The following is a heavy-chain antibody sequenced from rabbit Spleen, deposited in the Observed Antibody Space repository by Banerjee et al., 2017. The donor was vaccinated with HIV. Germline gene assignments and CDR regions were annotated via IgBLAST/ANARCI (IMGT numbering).Heavy chain of an antibody. J-gene: IGHJ4*01. CDR3: ARFYWAYTNWGDFNL. V-gene: IGHV1S40*01. D-gene: IGHD6-1*01. Sequence: QSLEESGGDLVKPGASLTLTCTASGFSFSSSYWICWVRQAPGKGLEWIACIYAGSSGSTYYASWAKGRFTISKTSSTTVTLQMTSLTAADTATYFCARFYWAYTNWGDFNLWGPGTLVTVS. CDR1: GFSFSSSYW. CDR2: IYAGSSGST.